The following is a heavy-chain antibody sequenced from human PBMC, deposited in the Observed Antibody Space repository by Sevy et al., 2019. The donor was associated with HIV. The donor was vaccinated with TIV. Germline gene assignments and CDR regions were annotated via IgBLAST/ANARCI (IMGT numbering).Heavy chain of an antibody. CDR2: FDPEDGET. V-gene: IGHV1-24*01. D-gene: IGHD3-22*01. Sequence: ASVKVSCKVSGYTLSELSMYWVRQAPGKGLEWMGGFDPEDGETIYAQKFQGRVTMTEDTSTDTAYMELSSLRSEDTAVYYCATLEYFYDTSGYSCGDYWGQGTLVTVSS. J-gene: IGHJ4*02. CDR1: GYTLSELS. CDR3: ATLEYFYDTSGYSCGDY.